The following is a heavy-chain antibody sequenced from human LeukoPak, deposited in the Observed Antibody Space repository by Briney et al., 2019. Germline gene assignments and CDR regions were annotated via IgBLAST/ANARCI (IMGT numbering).Heavy chain of an antibody. CDR1: GGSISSYY. J-gene: IGHJ4*02. Sequence: SETLSLTCTVSGGSISSYYWSWIRQPPGKGLEWIGYIYYSGSTNYNPSLKSRVTILVDTSKNQFSLKLSSVTAADTAVYYCARESRGGWESYFDYWGQGTLVTVSS. D-gene: IGHD6-19*01. CDR2: IYYSGST. V-gene: IGHV4-59*01. CDR3: ARESRGGWESYFDY.